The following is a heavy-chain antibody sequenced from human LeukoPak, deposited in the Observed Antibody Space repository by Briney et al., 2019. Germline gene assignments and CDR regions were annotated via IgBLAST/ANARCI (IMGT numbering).Heavy chain of an antibody. CDR2: IYYSGST. J-gene: IGHJ4*02. CDR3: ARREGSSWYAFDY. CDR1: GGSISSSSYY. Sequence: SETLSLTCTVSGGSISSSSYYWGWIRQPPGKGLEWIGSIYYSGSTYYNPSLKSRVTISVDTSKNQFSLKLRSVTAADTAVYYCARREGSSWYAFDYWGQGTLVTVSS. V-gene: IGHV4-39*01. D-gene: IGHD6-13*01.